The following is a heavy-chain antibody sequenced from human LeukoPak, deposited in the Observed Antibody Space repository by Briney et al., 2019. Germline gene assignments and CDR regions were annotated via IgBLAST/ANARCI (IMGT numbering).Heavy chain of an antibody. Sequence: GGSLRLSCAASGFTFSSYAMSWVRQAPGKGLEWVSAISGSGGSTYYVDSVKGRFTISRDNSKNTLYLQMNSLRAEDTAVYYCAKGTLGITMSKWGQGTLVTVSS. CDR2: ISGSGGST. CDR1: GFTFSSYA. V-gene: IGHV3-23*01. J-gene: IGHJ4*02. D-gene: IGHD3-22*01. CDR3: AKGTLGITMSK.